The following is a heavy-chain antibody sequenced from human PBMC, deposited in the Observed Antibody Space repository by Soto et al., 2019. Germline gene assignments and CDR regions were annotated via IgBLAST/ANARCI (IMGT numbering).Heavy chain of an antibody. J-gene: IGHJ5*02. CDR1: GGTFSSYA. CDR3: ARERRIQPSNWFDP. Sequence: SVKVSCKXSGGTFSSYAISWVRQAPGQGLEWMGGIIPIFGTANYAQKFQGRVTITADESTSTAYMELSSLRSEDTAVYYCARERRIQPSNWFDPWGQGTLVTVSS. CDR2: IIPIFGTA. V-gene: IGHV1-69*13. D-gene: IGHD1-1*01.